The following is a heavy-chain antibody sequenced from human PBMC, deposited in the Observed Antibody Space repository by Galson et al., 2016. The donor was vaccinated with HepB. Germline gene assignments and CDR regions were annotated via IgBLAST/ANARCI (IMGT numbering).Heavy chain of an antibody. CDR3: VRDAAITGTPFDY. Sequence: SVKVSCKASGGTFSSYAISWVRQAPGQGLEWMGGIIPIFATSDYAQRFQGRFKITADESTSTAYMELSGLRSEDTAVYYCVRDAAITGTPFDYWGQGTLVTVSS. CDR2: IIPIFATS. J-gene: IGHJ4*02. V-gene: IGHV1-69*13. CDR1: GGTFSSYA. D-gene: IGHD1-7*01.